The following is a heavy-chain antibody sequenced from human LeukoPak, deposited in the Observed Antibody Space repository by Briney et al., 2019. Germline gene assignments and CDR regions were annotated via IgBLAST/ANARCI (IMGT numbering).Heavy chain of an antibody. CDR3: AKDRPNYYGSNGHYYRRGGDY. V-gene: IGHV3-23*01. CDR1: GFTFSSYA. D-gene: IGHD3-22*01. J-gene: IGHJ4*02. CDR2: ITGSGSGT. Sequence: GGSLRLSCAASGFTFSSYAMSWVRQAPGKGLEWVSAITGSGSGTYYADSVKGRFTISRDNSKNTLYLQMNSLGAEDTAVYYCAKDRPNYYGSNGHYYRRGGDYWGQGTLVTVSS.